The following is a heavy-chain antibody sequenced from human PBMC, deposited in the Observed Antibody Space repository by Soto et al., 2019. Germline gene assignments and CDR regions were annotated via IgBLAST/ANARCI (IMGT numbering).Heavy chain of an antibody. J-gene: IGHJ4*02. CDR3: ARSPPGGSYGKLDY. CDR1: GYTFTSYG. Sequence: ASVKVSCKASGYTFTSYGISWVRQAPGQGLEWMGWISAYNGNTDYAQKLQGRVTMTTDTSTSTVYMELRSLRSDDTAVYYCARSPPGGSYGKLDYWGQGTLVTVS. D-gene: IGHD5-18*01. CDR2: ISAYNGNT. V-gene: IGHV1-18*04.